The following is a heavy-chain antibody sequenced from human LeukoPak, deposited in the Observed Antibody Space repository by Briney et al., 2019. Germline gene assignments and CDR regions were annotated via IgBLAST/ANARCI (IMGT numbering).Heavy chain of an antibody. CDR2: ISGSGGST. J-gene: IGHJ4*02. D-gene: IGHD3-22*01. V-gene: IGHV3-23*01. Sequence: PGGSLRLSCAASGFTFSSYAMSWVRQAPGKGLEWVSAISGSGGSTYYADSVKGRFTISRDNSKNTLYLQMNSLRAEDTAVYYYAKFTYSYYLFDYWGQGTLVTVSS. CDR3: AKFTYSYYLFDY. CDR1: GFTFSSYA.